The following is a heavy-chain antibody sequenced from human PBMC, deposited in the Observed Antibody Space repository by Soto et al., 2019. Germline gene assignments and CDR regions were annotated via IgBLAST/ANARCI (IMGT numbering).Heavy chain of an antibody. CDR1: GYTFTGYY. CDR3: ARESPLGTNDY. CDR2: INPNSGGT. D-gene: IGHD1-26*01. J-gene: IGHJ4*02. Sequence: ASVKVSFKASGYTFTGYYMHWVRQAPGQGLEWMGWINPNSGGTNYAQKFQGWVTMTRDTSISTAYMELSRLRSDDTAVYYCARESPLGTNDYWGQGTLVTVSS. V-gene: IGHV1-2*04.